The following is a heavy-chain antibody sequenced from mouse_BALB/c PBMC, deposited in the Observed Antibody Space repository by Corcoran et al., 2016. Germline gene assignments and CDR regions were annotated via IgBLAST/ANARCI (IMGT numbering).Heavy chain of an antibody. CDR1: GYTFSSYW. V-gene: IGHV1-9*01. Sequence: QVQLQQSGAELMKPGASVKISCKATGYTFSSYWIEWVKQRPGHGLEWIGEILPGSGSTNYNEKFKGKATLPADTSSNTAYMQLSSLTSEDSAVYYCARVNWAGAYWGQGTLVTVSA. CDR3: ARVNWAGAY. D-gene: IGHD4-1*01. CDR2: ILPGSGST. J-gene: IGHJ3*01.